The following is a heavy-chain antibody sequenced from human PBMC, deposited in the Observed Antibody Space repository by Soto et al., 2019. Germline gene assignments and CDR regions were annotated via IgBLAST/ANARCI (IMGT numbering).Heavy chain of an antibody. J-gene: IGHJ4*02. CDR1: GFTFSSYA. CDR3: AKEKIASTVADFFDY. CDR2: ISGSGGST. Sequence: GGSLRLSCAASGFTFSSYAMSWVRQAPGKGLKWVSTISGSGGSTYYADSVRGRFTISRDNSKNTLYLQMNSLRAEDTALYYCAKEKIASTVADFFDYWGQGTLVTVSS. V-gene: IGHV3-23*01. D-gene: IGHD6-19*01.